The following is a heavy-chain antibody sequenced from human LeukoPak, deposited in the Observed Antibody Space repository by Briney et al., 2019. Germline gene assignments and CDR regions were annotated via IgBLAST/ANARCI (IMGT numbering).Heavy chain of an antibody. CDR1: GFTFSSYA. Sequence: PGGSLRLSCAASGFTFSSYALTWVRQAPGKGLEWVSGISGSGTTTYYADSVKGRFTISRDNSKNTLYLQMNSLRAEDTAVYYCAKVIYSNYGYFDYWGQGTPVTVSS. CDR3: AKVIYSNYGYFDY. V-gene: IGHV3-23*01. D-gene: IGHD4-11*01. CDR2: ISGSGTTT. J-gene: IGHJ4*02.